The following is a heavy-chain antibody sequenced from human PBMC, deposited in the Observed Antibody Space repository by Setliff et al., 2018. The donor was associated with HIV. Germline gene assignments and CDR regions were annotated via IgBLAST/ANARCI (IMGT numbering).Heavy chain of an antibody. Sequence: SETLSLTCAVSGGSMKISNYYWAWIRQPPGKGLEWIGSVYYGGDTYYNPSLKSRVTISADTSNNPFSLKLNSLTAADTAIYYCARDSRMIMEGTDYWGQGILVTVSS. J-gene: IGHJ4*02. CDR2: VYYGGDT. CDR3: ARDSRMIMEGTDY. D-gene: IGHD3-16*01. CDR1: GGSMKISNYY. V-gene: IGHV4-39*01.